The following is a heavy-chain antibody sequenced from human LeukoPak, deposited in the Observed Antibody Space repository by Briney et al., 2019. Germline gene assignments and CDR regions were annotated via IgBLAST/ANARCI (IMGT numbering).Heavy chain of an antibody. CDR1: GFTFSSYT. D-gene: IGHD3-16*01. CDR3: ARDPYGSPGE. J-gene: IGHJ4*02. CDR2: ISSTSSYI. Sequence: GGSLRLSCAASGFTFSSYTINWVRQAPGKGLQWVSSISSTSSYINYADSVKGRFTISRDNAENSLYLEMNSLRAEDTAVYYCARDPYGSPGEWGQGTLVTVSS. V-gene: IGHV3-21*01.